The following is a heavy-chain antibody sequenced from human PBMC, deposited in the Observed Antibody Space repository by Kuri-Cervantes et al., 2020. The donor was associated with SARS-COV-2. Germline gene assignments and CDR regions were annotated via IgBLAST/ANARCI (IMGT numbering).Heavy chain of an antibody. CDR1: GGSISSGDYY. J-gene: IGHJ4*02. CDR3: ARGTGSYYDFWSGSNFDY. CDR2: IYYSGST. D-gene: IGHD3-3*01. V-gene: IGHV4-30-4*08. Sequence: SETLSLTCTVSGGSISSGDYYWSWIRQPPGKGLEWIGYIYYSGSTYYNPSLKSRVTISVDTSKNQFSLKLSSVTAADTAVYYCARGTGSYYDFWSGSNFDYWGQGTLVTVSS.